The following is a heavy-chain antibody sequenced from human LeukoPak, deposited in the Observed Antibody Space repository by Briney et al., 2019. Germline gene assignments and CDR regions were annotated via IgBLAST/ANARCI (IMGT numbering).Heavy chain of an antibody. CDR2: IYYSGST. D-gene: IGHD2-21*02. J-gene: IGHJ5*02. CDR1: GGSISSSSYY. Sequence: SETLSLTCTVSGGSISSSSYYWGWIRQPPGKGLEWIGSIYYSGSTYYNPSLKSRVTISVDTSKNQFSLKLSSVTAADTAVYYCPRHFGCGGDCYSEGRFDPWGQGTLVTVSS. CDR3: PRHFGCGGDCYSEGRFDP. V-gene: IGHV4-39*01.